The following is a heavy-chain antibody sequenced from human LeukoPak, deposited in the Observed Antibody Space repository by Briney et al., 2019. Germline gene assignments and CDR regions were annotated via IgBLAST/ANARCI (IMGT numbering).Heavy chain of an antibody. J-gene: IGHJ3*02. V-gene: IGHV4-4*07. CDR2: IYTSGST. Sequence: SETLSLTCTVSGGSISSYYWSWIRQPAGKGLEWIGRIYTSGSTNYNPSLKSRVTMSVDTSKNQFSLKLSSVTAADTAVYYCARDSHDSSGYPLDIWGQGTMVTVSS. CDR1: GGSISSYY. D-gene: IGHD3-22*01. CDR3: ARDSHDSSGYPLDI.